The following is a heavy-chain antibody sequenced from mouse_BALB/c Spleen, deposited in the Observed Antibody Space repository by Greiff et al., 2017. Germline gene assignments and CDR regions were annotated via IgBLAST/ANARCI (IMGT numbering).Heavy chain of an antibody. V-gene: IGHV3-8*02. CDR2: ISYSGST. Sequence: EVQVVESGPSLVKPSQTLSLTCSVTGDSITSGYWNWIRKFPGNKLEYMGYISYSGSTYYNPSLKSRISITRDTSKNQYYLQLNSVTTEDTATYYCARYRIFYYGDAMDYWGQGTSVTVSS. CDR3: ARYRIFYYGDAMDY. CDR1: GDSITSGY. D-gene: IGHD2-1*01. J-gene: IGHJ4*01.